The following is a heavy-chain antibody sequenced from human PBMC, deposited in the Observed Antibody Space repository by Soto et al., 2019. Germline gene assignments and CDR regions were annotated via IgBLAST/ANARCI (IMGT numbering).Heavy chain of an antibody. CDR3: ARRRGSGSDYYYNYGMGV. Sequence: PGESLKISCKGSGYSFSRYWIGWVRQMPGKGREWMGIIYPGDSDIRYSPSFQGQVTISADTSISTAYLQWSSLKASDTAIYYCARRRGSGSDYYYNYGMGVWGQGTTVTVSS. V-gene: IGHV5-51*01. CDR2: IYPGDSDI. D-gene: IGHD1-26*01. J-gene: IGHJ6*02. CDR1: GYSFSRYW.